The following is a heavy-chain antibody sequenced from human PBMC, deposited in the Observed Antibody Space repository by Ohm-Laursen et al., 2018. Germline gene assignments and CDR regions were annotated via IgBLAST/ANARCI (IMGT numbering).Heavy chain of an antibody. D-gene: IGHD3-22*01. Sequence: ALVKVSCKASGYTFTSYGISWVRQAPGQGLEWMGWISAYNGSTNYAQKLQGRVTMTTDTSTSTAYMELRSLRSDDTAVYYCARDEPPNYYDSSGYYYRRYFQHWGQGTLVTVSS. CDR3: ARDEPPNYYDSSGYYYRRYFQH. CDR1: GYTFTSYG. V-gene: IGHV1-18*01. J-gene: IGHJ1*01. CDR2: ISAYNGST.